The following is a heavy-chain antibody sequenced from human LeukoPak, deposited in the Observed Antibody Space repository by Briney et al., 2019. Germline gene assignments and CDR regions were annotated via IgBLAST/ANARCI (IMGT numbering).Heavy chain of an antibody. J-gene: IGHJ4*02. CDR2: INQDGSRK. D-gene: IGHD5-12*01. CDR3: ARLWGDATIFDL. Sequence: PGGSLRLSCAASGFTFSSYWMSWVRQAPGKGLEWVANINQDGSRKHYVDSVKGRFTVSRDNAEKSLYLQTNSLRVEDTALYYCARLWGDATIFDLWGQGTLVTVSS. CDR1: GFTFSSYW. V-gene: IGHV3-7*01.